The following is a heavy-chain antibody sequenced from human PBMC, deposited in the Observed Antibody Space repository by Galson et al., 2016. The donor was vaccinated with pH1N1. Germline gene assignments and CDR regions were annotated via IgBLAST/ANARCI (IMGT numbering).Heavy chain of an antibody. CDR1: GYTFTNYG. CDR3: ARDPWGSSRWYDY. D-gene: IGHD6-13*01. V-gene: IGHV1-18*01. Sequence: SVKVSCKASGYTFTNYGISWVRQAPGQGLEWMGWISAYNGNTNYAQEVQGRVTMTTDTSTSTAYMELRSLRSDDTAVYYCARDPWGSSRWYDYWGQGTLGTLSS. J-gene: IGHJ4*02. CDR2: ISAYNGNT.